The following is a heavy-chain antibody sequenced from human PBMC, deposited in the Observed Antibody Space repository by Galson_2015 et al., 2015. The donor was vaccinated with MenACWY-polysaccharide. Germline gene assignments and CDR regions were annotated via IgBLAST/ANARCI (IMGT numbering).Heavy chain of an antibody. J-gene: IGHJ4*02. CDR3: TKDFDWNDGH. Sequence: SLRLSCAASGFTFSRYWMHWIRQAPGKGLVWVSRINGDGNSTNCADSVKGRFTISRDNAKNTLYLQMNSLRVEDTAVYYCTKDFDWNDGHWGQGTLVTVSS. D-gene: IGHD1-1*01. CDR2: INGDGNST. CDR1: GFTFSRYW. V-gene: IGHV3-74*01.